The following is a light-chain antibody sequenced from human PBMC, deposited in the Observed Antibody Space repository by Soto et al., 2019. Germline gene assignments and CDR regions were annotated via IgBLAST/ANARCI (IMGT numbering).Light chain of an antibody. J-gene: IGLJ2*01. CDR1: SSDVGAYNY. CDR3: ASYAGNNNFVL. Sequence: QSALAQPPSASGSPGQSVTISCTGTSSDVGAYNYVSWYQQHPGKAPTLVIYEVTERPSGVPERFSGSKSGSTASLTVSGLQSEDEALYYCASYAGNNNFVLFGGGTKVTVL. CDR2: EVT. V-gene: IGLV2-8*01.